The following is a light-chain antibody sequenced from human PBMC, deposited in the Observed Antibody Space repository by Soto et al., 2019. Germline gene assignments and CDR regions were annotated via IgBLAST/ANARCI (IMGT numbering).Light chain of an antibody. J-gene: IGKJ5*01. CDR1: QDISTS. Sequence: IQMTQSPSSLTASVGARLTITCLASQDISTSLSWYQQKPGKAPKLLIYEVSNLESGVPARFSGSGSGTDFTFTISSLQAEDIAIYYCQQWDSRPLTFGQGTRLEIK. V-gene: IGKV1-33*01. CDR2: EVS. CDR3: QQWDSRPLT.